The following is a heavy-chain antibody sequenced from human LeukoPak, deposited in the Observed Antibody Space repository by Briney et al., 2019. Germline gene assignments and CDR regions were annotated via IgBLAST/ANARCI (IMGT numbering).Heavy chain of an antibody. CDR3: ARSLPGVVYFDY. V-gene: IGHV4-38-2*02. Sequence: SETLSLTCTVSGYSISSGYYWGWIRQPPGKGLEWIGSIYHSGSTYYNPSLKSRVTISVDTSKNQFSLKLSPVTAADTAVYYCARSLPGVVYFDYWGQGTLVTVSS. J-gene: IGHJ4*02. D-gene: IGHD2-15*01. CDR2: IYHSGST. CDR1: GYSISSGYY.